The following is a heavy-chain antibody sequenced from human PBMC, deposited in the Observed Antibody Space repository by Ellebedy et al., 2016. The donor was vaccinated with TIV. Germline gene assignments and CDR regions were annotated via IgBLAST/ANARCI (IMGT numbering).Heavy chain of an antibody. CDR1: GYTFTSYY. CDR3: ARDPMVRGLPGHWFDP. Sequence: ASVKVSCKASGYTFTSYYMHWVRQAPGQGLEWMGIINPSGGSTSYAQKFQGRVTMTRDTSTSTVYMELSSLRSEDTAVYYCARDPMVRGLPGHWFDPWGQGTLVTVSS. V-gene: IGHV1-46*01. CDR2: INPSGGST. J-gene: IGHJ5*02. D-gene: IGHD3-10*01.